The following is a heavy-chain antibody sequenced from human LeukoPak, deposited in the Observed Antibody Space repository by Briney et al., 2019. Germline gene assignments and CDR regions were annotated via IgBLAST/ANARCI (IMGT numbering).Heavy chain of an antibody. CDR2: ISYDGSNK. Sequence: GGSLRLSCAASGFTFSSYAMHWVRQAPGKGLEWVAVISYDGSNKYYADSVKGRFTISRDNSKNTPYLQMNSLRAEDTAVYYWARDSSLWFGELLSVPVDYWGQGTLVTVSS. CDR3: ARDSSLWFGELLSVPVDY. J-gene: IGHJ4*02. V-gene: IGHV3-30-3*01. CDR1: GFTFSSYA. D-gene: IGHD3-10*01.